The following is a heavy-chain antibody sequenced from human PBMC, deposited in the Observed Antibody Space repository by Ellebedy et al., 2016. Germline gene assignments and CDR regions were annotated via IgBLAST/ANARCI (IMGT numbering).Heavy chain of an antibody. CDR2: ISGSGGST. CDR1: GFTFSSYV. D-gene: IGHD5-12*01. V-gene: IGHV3-23*01. J-gene: IGHJ4*02. CDR3: AKHGYSAYDFIDY. Sequence: GGSLRLSXVASGFTFSSYVMSWVRQAPGKGLEWVSGISGSGGSTYYADSVKGRFTISRDNSKNTLYLQMNSLRAEDTAVYYCAKHGYSAYDFIDYWGQGTLVTVSS.